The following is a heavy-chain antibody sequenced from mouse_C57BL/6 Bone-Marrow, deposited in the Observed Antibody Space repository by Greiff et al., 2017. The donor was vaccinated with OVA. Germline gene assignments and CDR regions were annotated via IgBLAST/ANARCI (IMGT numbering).Heavy chain of an antibody. D-gene: IGHD1-1*01. V-gene: IGHV14-4*01. Sequence: EVKLQESGAELVRPGASVKLSCTASGFNIKDDYMHWVKQRPEQGLEWIGWIDPENGDTEYASKFQGKATITADTSSNTAYLQLSSLTSEDTAVYYCTGGSGDYWGQGTTLTVSS. CDR1: GFNIKDDY. CDR3: TGGSGDY. J-gene: IGHJ2*01. CDR2: IDPENGDT.